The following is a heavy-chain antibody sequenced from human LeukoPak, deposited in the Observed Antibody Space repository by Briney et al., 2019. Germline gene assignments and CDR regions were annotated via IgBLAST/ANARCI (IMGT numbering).Heavy chain of an antibody. CDR3: ASQRGSWTSAFDI. CDR1: GFTFRNHG. Sequence: GGSLRLSCAASGFTFRNHGMNWVRQAPGKGLEWVSGISPSGGGTYYADSVKGRFTISRDNAKNSLYLQMNSLRAEDSAVYYCASQRGSWTSAFDIWGQGTMVTVSS. J-gene: IGHJ3*02. CDR2: ISPSGGGT. V-gene: IGHV3-23*01. D-gene: IGHD3/OR15-3a*01.